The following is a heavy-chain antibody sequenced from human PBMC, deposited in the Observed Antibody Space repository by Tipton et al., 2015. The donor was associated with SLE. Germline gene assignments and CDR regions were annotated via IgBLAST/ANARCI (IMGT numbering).Heavy chain of an antibody. Sequence: SLRLSCAASGFTFSSYSMNWVRQAPGKGLEWVANIKNDGSDRSDSVRGRFTISRDNAQSSLYLQMNRLSSDDTAVYYCARETSSGAFDIWGQGTMVTVSS. CDR1: GFTFSSYS. V-gene: IGHV3-7*01. CDR2: IKNDGSDR. J-gene: IGHJ3*02. D-gene: IGHD3-10*01. CDR3: ARETSSGAFDI.